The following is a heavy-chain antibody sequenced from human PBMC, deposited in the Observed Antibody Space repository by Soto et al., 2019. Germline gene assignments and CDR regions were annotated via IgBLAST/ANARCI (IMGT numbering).Heavy chain of an antibody. CDR3: ARWPDGYYYYGMDV. V-gene: IGHV1-8*01. CDR2: MNPNSGNT. Sequence: QVQLVQSGAEVKKPGASVKVSCKASGYTFTSYDINWVRQATGQGLEWMGWMNPNSGNTGYAQKFQCRVTITRNTSISTAYMELSSLISEDTAVYYCARWPDGYYYYGMDVWGQGTTVTVSS. CDR1: GYTFTSYD. J-gene: IGHJ6*02.